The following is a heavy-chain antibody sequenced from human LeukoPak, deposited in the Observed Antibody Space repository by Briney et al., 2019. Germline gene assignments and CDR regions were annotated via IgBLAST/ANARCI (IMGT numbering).Heavy chain of an antibody. CDR1: GYTFTSYG. V-gene: IGHV1-18*01. CDR2: ISAYNGNT. CDR3: ARGDRLVVRGVIGPCDY. D-gene: IGHD3-10*01. Sequence: ASVKVSCKASGYTFTSYGITWVRQAPGQGLEWMGWISAYNGNTNYARKLQGRVTMTTDTSTSTAYMELRSLTSDDTAVYYCARGDRLVVRGVIGPCDYWGQGALVTVSS. J-gene: IGHJ4*02.